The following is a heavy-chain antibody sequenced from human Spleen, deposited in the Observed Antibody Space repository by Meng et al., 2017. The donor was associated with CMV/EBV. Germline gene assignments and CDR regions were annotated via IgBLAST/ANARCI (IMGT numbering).Heavy chain of an antibody. D-gene: IGHD1-26*01. CDR2: IYYSGST. CDR3: ARDLHMPKWGNWFDP. CDR1: GGSINTYY. V-gene: IGHV4-59*13. Sequence: GSLRLSCTVSGGSINTYYWTWIRQPPGKGLEWIGYIYYSGSTNYNPSLKSRVTISVDTSKNQFSLKLSSVTAADTAVYYCARDLHMPKWGNWFDPWGQGTLVTVSS. J-gene: IGHJ5*02.